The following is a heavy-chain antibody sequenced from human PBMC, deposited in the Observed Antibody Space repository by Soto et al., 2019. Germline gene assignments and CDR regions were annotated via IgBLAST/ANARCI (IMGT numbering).Heavy chain of an antibody. J-gene: IGHJ4*02. CDR2: IYTSGST. Sequence: SETLSLTCTVSGGSISSYYWSWIRQPAGKGLEWIGRIYTSGSTNYNHSLKSRVTMSVDTSKNQFSLKLSSVTAADTAVYYCAREGARIAAAGIPDYWGQGTLVTAPQ. V-gene: IGHV4-4*07. CDR3: AREGARIAAAGIPDY. D-gene: IGHD6-13*01. CDR1: GGSISSYY.